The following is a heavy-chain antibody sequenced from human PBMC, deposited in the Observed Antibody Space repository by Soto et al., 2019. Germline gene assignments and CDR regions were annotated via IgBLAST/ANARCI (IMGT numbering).Heavy chain of an antibody. D-gene: IGHD3-16*01. V-gene: IGHV3-33*01. J-gene: IGHJ1*01. CDR1: GFTFRSYA. CDR3: ARDRISFGGVSPAY. Sequence: PGGSLRLSCAASGFTFRSYAMHWVRQAPGKGLEWVAVIWYDGSNKNYADSVKGRFSISRDNSKNTVYLQMNNLRAEDTAVYYCARDRISFGGVSPAYWGQGTLVTVSS. CDR2: IWYDGSNK.